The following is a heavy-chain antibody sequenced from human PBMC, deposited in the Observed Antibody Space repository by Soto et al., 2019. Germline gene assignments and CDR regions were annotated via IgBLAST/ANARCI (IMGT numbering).Heavy chain of an antibody. V-gene: IGHV4-39*01. CDR2: INSSGTT. CDR3: ARHGGAHYLSSGYHYALDY. D-gene: IGHD3-22*01. Sequence: SETLSLTCTVSGDSISSNSYYWGWIRQPPGNGLEWIGNINSSGTTHYSPSLKSRVTISVDTSNNQFSLKLTSVTAADTAVYYCARHGGAHYLSSGYHYALDYWGQGTPVTVSS. CDR1: GDSISSNSYY. J-gene: IGHJ4*02.